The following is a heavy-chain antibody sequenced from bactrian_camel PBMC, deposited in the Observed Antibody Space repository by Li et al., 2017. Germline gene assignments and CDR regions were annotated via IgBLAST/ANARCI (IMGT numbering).Heavy chain of an antibody. V-gene: IGHV3S1*01. CDR3: VTDKDYSDYTPFGY. D-gene: IGHD4*01. CDR1: GFTFSDHW. CDR2: ISAGDGTI. J-gene: IGHJ6*01. Sequence: HVQLVESGGDLVQPGGSLRLSCAASGFTFSDHWIHWVRQAAGKGLEWVSSISAGDGTIYSDDSVKGRFTISRDNAKSTVYLQMNSLKSEDTALYYCVTDKDYSDYTPFGYWGQGTQVTVS.